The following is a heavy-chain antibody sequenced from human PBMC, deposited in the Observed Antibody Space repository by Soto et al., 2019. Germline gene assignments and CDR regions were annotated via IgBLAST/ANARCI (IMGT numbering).Heavy chain of an antibody. Sequence: GESLKISCAASGFTFSSYWMHWVRQAPGKGLVWVSRINSDGSSTSYADSVKGRFTISRDNAKNTLYLQMNSLRAEDTAVYYCARDRGYYDSSGLINWFDPWGQGTLVTVSS. V-gene: IGHV3-74*01. CDR3: ARDRGYYDSSGLINWFDP. CDR1: GFTFSSYW. CDR2: INSDGSST. J-gene: IGHJ5*02. D-gene: IGHD3-22*01.